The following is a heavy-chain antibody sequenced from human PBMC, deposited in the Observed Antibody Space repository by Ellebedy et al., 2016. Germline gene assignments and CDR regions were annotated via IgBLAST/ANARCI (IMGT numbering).Heavy chain of an antibody. CDR2: INHSGST. CDR3: ASLSIGGYCSGGSCYSGGYYFDY. Sequence: GSLRLSCAVYGGSFSGYYWSWIRQPPGKGLEWIGEINHSGSTNYNPSLKSRVTISVDTSKNQFSLKLSSVTAADTAVYYCASLSIGGYCSGGSCYSGGYYFDYWGQGTLVTVSS. CDR1: GGSFSGYY. J-gene: IGHJ4*02. V-gene: IGHV4-34*01. D-gene: IGHD2-15*01.